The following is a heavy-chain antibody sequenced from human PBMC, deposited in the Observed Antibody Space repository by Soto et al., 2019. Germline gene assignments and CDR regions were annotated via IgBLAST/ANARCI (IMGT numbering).Heavy chain of an antibody. CDR3: ARVGAYCSGGRCHGVWYFDL. V-gene: IGHV3-21*01. CDR1: GFTFSSYN. J-gene: IGHJ2*01. CDR2: ISSSSSYI. D-gene: IGHD2-15*01. Sequence: GGSLRLSCAASGFTFSSYNMNWVRQAPGKGLEWVSSISSSSSYIYYADSVKGRFTISRDNAKNSLYLQMNSLRAEDTAVYYCARVGAYCSGGRCHGVWYFDLWGRGTLVTVSS.